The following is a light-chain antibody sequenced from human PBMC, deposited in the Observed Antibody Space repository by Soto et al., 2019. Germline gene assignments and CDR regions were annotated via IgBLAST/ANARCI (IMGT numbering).Light chain of an antibody. CDR1: QGISSY. V-gene: IGKV1-8*01. CDR3: QQYYSYPRT. Sequence: AIRMTQSPSSFSASTGDRVTITCRASQGISSYLAWDQQKPGKAPKLLIYAASTLQSGVPSRFSGSGSGTDFTLTISCLQSEDFATYYCQQYYSYPRTFGQGTKVDI. CDR2: AAS. J-gene: IGKJ1*01.